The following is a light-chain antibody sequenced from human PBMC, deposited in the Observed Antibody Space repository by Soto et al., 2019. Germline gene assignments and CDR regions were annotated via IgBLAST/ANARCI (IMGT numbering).Light chain of an antibody. CDR3: QQYGNSPT. CDR1: PSVSSSY. V-gene: IGKV3-20*01. J-gene: IGKJ1*01. Sequence: PGERATLSCRASPSVSSSYLAWYQQEPGQAPRLLIYGASSRATGIPDRFSGSGSGTDFTLTVSRLEPEDFAVYYCQQYGNSPTFGQGTKVEIK. CDR2: GAS.